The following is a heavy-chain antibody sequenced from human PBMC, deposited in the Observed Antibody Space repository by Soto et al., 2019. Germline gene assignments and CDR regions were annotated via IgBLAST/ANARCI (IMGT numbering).Heavy chain of an antibody. CDR3: SRVEYVTSSPIG. J-gene: IGHJ4*02. CDR1: GFTFIGSA. D-gene: IGHD6-6*01. Sequence: PGGSLRLSCAASGFTFIGSAIHWVRQASGKGLEWVARIRTKSNGYATTYAASVKGRFTISRDDSKNMAYLQMNGLKTEDTAMYYCSRVEYVTSSPIGWGQGTLVTVSS. CDR2: IRTKSNGYAT. V-gene: IGHV3-73*01.